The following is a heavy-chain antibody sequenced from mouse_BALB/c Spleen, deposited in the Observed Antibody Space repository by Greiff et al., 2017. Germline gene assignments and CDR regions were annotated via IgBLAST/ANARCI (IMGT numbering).Heavy chain of an antibody. J-gene: IGHJ3*01. D-gene: IGHD1-2*01. CDR3: ANNYYGSFAY. V-gene: IGHV5-9-4*01. CDR1: GFTFSSYA. Sequence: EVQLVESGGGLVKPGGSLKLSCAASGFTFSSYAMSWVRQSPEKRLEWVAEISSGGSYTYYPDTVTGRFTISRDNAKNTLYLEMSSLRSEDTAMYYCANNYYGSFAYWGQGTLVTVSA. CDR2: ISSGGSYT.